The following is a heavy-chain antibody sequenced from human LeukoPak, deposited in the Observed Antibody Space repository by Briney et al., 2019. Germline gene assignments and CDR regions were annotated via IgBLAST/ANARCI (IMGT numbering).Heavy chain of an antibody. CDR3: ARGERRITIFGVVSIGGTFDY. D-gene: IGHD3-3*01. Sequence: SETLSLTCAVYGGSFSGYYWSWIRKPPGKGLEWIGEINHSGSTNYNPSLKSRVTISVDTSKNQFSLKLSSVTAADTAVYYCARGERRITIFGVVSIGGTFDYWGQGTLVTVSS. CDR1: GGSFSGYY. J-gene: IGHJ4*02. CDR2: INHSGST. V-gene: IGHV4-34*01.